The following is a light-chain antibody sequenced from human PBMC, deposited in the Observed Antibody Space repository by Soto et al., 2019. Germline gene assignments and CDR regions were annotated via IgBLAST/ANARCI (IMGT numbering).Light chain of an antibody. V-gene: IGKV3-15*01. Sequence: EILMTQSPATLSVSPGERATHSCRASQTVSSNLAWYQHKPGQAPRLLIYGTSTRATGIPARFSGSGSGTEFTLTISSLQSEDFAVYYCHQYYDWPRTFGQGTQVEIK. CDR2: GTS. J-gene: IGKJ1*01. CDR1: QTVSSN. CDR3: HQYYDWPRT.